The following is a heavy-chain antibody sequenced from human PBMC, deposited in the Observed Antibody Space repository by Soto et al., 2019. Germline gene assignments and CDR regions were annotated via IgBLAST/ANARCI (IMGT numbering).Heavy chain of an antibody. V-gene: IGHV3-64D*06. CDR3: VKGGDVAARLPYYYYGMDV. CDR1: GFTFSDYA. J-gene: IGHJ6*02. Sequence: GGSLRLSCSASGFTFSDYAMHWVRQAPGKGLEYVSTISSNAVSTYYADSVKGRFTISRENSKNTLYLQMSSLRTEDTAVYYCVKGGDVAARLPYYYYGMDVWGQGTTVTVSS. D-gene: IGHD6-6*01. CDR2: ISSNAVST.